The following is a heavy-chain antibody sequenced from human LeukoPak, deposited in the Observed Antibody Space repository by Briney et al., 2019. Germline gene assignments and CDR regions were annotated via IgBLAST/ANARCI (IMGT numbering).Heavy chain of an antibody. CDR2: IIPIFGTA. D-gene: IGHD3-3*01. J-gene: IGHJ6*02. CDR3: ARESGGERITIFGVVINDYYYYYGMDV. CDR1: GGTFSSYA. Sequence: SVKVSCKASGGTFSSYAIGWVRQAPGQGLEWMGGIIPIFGTANYAQKFQGRVTITADESTSTAYMELSSLRSEDTAVYYCARESGGERITIFGVVINDYYYYYGMDVWGQGTTVTVSS. V-gene: IGHV1-69*13.